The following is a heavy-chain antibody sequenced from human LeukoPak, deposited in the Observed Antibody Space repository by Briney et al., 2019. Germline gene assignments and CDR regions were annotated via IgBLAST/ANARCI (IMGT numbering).Heavy chain of an antibody. V-gene: IGHV4-34*01. D-gene: IGHD3-22*01. CDR1: GGSFSGYY. CDR3: ARGYGPRTYYYDSSGYYWFDP. J-gene: IGHJ5*02. CDR2: INHSGST. Sequence: TPSETLSLTCAVYGGSFSGYYWSWIRQPPGKGLEWIGEINHSGSTNYNPSLKSRVTISVDTSKNQFSLKLSSVTAADTAVYYCARGYGPRTYYYDSSGYYWFDPWGQGTLVTVSS.